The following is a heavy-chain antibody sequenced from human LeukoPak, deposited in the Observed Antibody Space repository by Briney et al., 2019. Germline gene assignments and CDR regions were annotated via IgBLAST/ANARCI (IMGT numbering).Heavy chain of an antibody. J-gene: IGHJ4*02. CDR1: GGSMNSNNYH. Sequence: PSETLSLTCTVSGGSMNSNNYHWGWIRQPPGKGLEWIGSIYSSGSASYNPSLKSRVSIVLDTSKNQFSLKVTSVTAADTAVYYCARNRHGWLVRTPFDYWGQGTLVTVSS. D-gene: IGHD6-19*01. V-gene: IGHV4-39*07. CDR3: ARNRHGWLVRTPFDY. CDR2: IYSSGSA.